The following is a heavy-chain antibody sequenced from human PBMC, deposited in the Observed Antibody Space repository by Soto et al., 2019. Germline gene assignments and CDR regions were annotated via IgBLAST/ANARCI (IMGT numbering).Heavy chain of an antibody. J-gene: IGHJ6*02. CDR3: ARVEGYSYGPRTYYYYYGMDV. D-gene: IGHD5-18*01. CDR2: IYHSGST. V-gene: IGHV4-4*02. Sequence: SETMSLTCTVSGGSISSSNWWSWIRKPPGKGLEWIGEIYHSGSTNYNPSLKSRVTISVDKSKNQFSLKLSSVTAADTAVYYCARVEGYSYGPRTYYYYYGMDVWGQGTTVTVSS. CDR1: GGSISSSNW.